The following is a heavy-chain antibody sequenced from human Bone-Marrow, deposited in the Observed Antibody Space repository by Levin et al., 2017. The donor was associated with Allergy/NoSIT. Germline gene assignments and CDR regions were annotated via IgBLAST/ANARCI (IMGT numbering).Heavy chain of an antibody. CDR2: IRSDGTNE. CDR1: GYIFANYG. J-gene: IGHJ4*02. Sequence: GGSLRLSCATSGYIFANYGMHWVRQAPGKGLEWVAVIRSDGTNERYGDAVKGRFIISRDNSKNTLYLQMNSLRVEDTAVYYCARAGGFDYWGQGALVTVSS. D-gene: IGHD3-10*01. CDR3: ARAGGFDY. V-gene: IGHV3-33*01.